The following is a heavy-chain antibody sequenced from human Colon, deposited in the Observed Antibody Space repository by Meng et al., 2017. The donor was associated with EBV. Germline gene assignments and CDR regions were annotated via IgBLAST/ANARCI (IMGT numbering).Heavy chain of an antibody. Sequence: EVQLVESGGGLVQPGGSWGLFGVALGFTFSIYGMSWARQAPGKGLEWVSTISGSGDGTYYADSVKGRFTISRDNSKNTLYLQMNGLTAEDTAIYYCAKRSPIIQGVISYYFDYWGQGTLVTVSS. D-gene: IGHD3-10*01. CDR3: AKRSPIIQGVISYYFDY. CDR1: GFTFSIYG. V-gene: IGHV3-23*04. J-gene: IGHJ4*02. CDR2: ISGSGDGT.